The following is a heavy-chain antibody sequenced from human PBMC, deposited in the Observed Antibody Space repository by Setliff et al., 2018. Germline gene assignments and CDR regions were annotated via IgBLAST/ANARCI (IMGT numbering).Heavy chain of an antibody. CDR2: IYPGDSDT. V-gene: IGHV5-51*01. CDR3: ARQARGYHYDSSGYYRASPGYYYMDV. D-gene: IGHD3-22*01. Sequence: PGESLKISCKGSGYSFTSYWIGWVRQMPGKGLEWMGIIYPGDSDTRYSPSFQGQVTISADKSISTAYLQWSSLKASDTAMYYCARQARGYHYDSSGYYRASPGYYYMDVWGKGTTVTVSS. CDR1: GYSFTSYW. J-gene: IGHJ6*03.